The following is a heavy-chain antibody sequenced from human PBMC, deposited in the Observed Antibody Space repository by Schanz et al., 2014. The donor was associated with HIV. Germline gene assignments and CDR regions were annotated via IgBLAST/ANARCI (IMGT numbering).Heavy chain of an antibody. CDR3: AKTAVAAAGPDSYYYYDMDV. V-gene: IGHV1-69*01. CDR2: IIRIFGSANYAPKATPPPRPPP. D-gene: IGHD6-13*01. J-gene: IGHJ6*01. CDR1: GYTFTRDY. Sequence: QVQLVQSGAEVKKPGASVKVSCKASGYTFTRDYIHWVRQAPGQGLEWMGGIIRIFGSANYAPKATPPPRPPPNYAPKHQDKVTITADESTSTAYMELSSLRSDDTAVYYCAKTAVAAAGPDSYYYYDMDVWGQGTTVTVSS.